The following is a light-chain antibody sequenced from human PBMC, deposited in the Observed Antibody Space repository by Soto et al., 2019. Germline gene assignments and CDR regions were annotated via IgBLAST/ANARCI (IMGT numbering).Light chain of an antibody. J-gene: IGKJ1*01. Sequence: EIVMTHSPATLSVSPGERATLSCRASQSVSSNLAWYQQKPGQAPRVLIYGASTRATGIPASFSGSGSGTYSTLTISSLQTEDFAVYYCQQYNSWPTFGQGTKVEIK. CDR2: GAS. CDR1: QSVSSN. V-gene: IGKV3-15*01. CDR3: QQYNSWPT.